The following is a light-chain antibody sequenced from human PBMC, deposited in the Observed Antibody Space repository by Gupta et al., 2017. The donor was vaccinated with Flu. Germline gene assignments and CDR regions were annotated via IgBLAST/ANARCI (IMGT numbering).Light chain of an antibody. CDR2: AAT. Sequence: DIQLTHSTSFASASVGDRVTITWRASQGSSSSLAWYQQKPGRAPKLLIYAATNLESGVPARFSGSGSGTDFTLKISSLQPEDFAIYYCQQAKRWPWTFGEGTKVEIK. V-gene: IGKV1-12*02. CDR1: QGSSSS. J-gene: IGKJ1*01. CDR3: QQAKRWPWT.